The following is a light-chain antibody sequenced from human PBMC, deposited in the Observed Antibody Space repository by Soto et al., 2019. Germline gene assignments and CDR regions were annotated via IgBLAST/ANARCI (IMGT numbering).Light chain of an antibody. J-gene: IGKJ4*01. V-gene: IGKV1-33*01. CDR1: HNIYNY. Sequence: DIQMTQSPSSLSAYVADSVTIACQASHNIYNYLNWYHQKPGKAPKILIFDESNLERGVPSRFSGSGSRTHFSLTINNLQPEDVGTYFCQHYDNLPLTXGGGTKVDIK. CDR3: QHYDNLPLT. CDR2: DES.